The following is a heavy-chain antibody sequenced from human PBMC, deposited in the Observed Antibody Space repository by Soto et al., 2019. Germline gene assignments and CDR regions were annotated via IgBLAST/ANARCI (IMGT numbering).Heavy chain of an antibody. V-gene: IGHV3-33*01. D-gene: IGHD3-10*01. CDR1: GFTFSSYG. CDR3: ARRPGPDAFDI. Sequence: GGSLRLSCAASGFTFSSYGMHWVRQAPGKGLEWVAVIWYDGSNKYYADSVKGRFTISRDNSKNTLYLQMNSLRAEDTAVYYCARRPGPDAFDIWGQGTMVTVSS. CDR2: IWYDGSNK. J-gene: IGHJ3*02.